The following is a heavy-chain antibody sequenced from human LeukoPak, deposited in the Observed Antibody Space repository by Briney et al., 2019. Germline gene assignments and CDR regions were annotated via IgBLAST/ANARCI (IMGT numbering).Heavy chain of an antibody. CDR1: GFTFSNYG. Sequence: PGGSLRLSCAASGFTFSNYGMNWVRQAPGKGLEWVATITSGGGSTYYADSVKGRFTISRDNSKNTLYLQMNSLRAEDTAVYYCATTTVTTWYFDYWGQGALVTVSS. D-gene: IGHD4-17*01. CDR3: ATTTVTTWYFDY. J-gene: IGHJ4*02. CDR2: ITSGGGST. V-gene: IGHV3-23*01.